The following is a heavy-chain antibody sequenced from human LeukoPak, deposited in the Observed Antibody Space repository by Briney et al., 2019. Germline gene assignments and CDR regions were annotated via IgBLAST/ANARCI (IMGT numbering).Heavy chain of an antibody. CDR3: ARDNDKVVDH. CDR2: ISAYNGNT. D-gene: IGHD1-1*01. Sequence: GASVKVSCKASGYTFTSYGISWVRQAPGQGLEWMGWISAYNGNTNYAQKLQGRVTMTIDTSTSTSYMELRSLEYDDTAIYYCARDNDKVVDHWGQGTLVTVSS. CDR1: GYTFTSYG. V-gene: IGHV1-18*01. J-gene: IGHJ4*01.